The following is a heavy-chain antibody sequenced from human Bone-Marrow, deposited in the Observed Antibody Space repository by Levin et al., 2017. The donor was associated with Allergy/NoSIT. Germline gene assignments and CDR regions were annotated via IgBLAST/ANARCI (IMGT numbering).Heavy chain of an antibody. CDR2: IWYDGSNK. Sequence: LSLTCAASGFTFSNYGMHWVRQAPGKGLEWVAVIWYDGSNKYYADSVKGRFTISRDNSKNTLYLEMNSLRAEDTAVYYCARYIGSSPGWFDPWGQGTLVTVSS. CDR1: GFTFSNYG. V-gene: IGHV3-33*01. CDR3: ARYIGSSPGWFDP. J-gene: IGHJ5*02. D-gene: IGHD1-26*01.